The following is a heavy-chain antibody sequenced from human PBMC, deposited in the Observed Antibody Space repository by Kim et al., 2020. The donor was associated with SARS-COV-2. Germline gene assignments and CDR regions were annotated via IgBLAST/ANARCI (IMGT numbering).Heavy chain of an antibody. D-gene: IGHD2-15*01. CDR2: IYYSGST. J-gene: IGHJ5*02. CDR3: ARTLVAGNWFDP. CDR1: GGSISSGGYY. Sequence: SETLSLTCTVSGGSISSGGYYWSWIRQHPGKGLEWIGYIYYSGSTYYNPSLKSRVTISVDTSKNQFSLKLSSVTAADTAVYYCARTLVAGNWFDPWGQGTLVTVSS. V-gene: IGHV4-31*03.